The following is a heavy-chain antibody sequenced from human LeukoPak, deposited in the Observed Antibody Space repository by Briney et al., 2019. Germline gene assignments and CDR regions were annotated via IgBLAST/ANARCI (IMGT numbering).Heavy chain of an antibody. CDR2: IRSKAYGGTT. CDR1: GFTFGDYA. V-gene: IGHV3-49*03. D-gene: IGHD1-26*01. J-gene: IGHJ4*02. CDR3: TRDEWELLIPDY. Sequence: GGSLRLSCTASGFTFGDYAMSWFRQAPGKGLEWVGFIRSKAYGGTTEYAASVKGGFTISRDDSKSIAYLQMNSLKTEDTAVYYCTRDEWELLIPDYWGQGTLVTVSS.